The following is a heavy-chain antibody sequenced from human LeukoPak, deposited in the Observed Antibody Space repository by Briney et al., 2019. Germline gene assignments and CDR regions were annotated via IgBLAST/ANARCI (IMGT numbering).Heavy chain of an antibody. CDR1: GYTFTGYY. CDR3: ARGGQRGYNWFDP. V-gene: IGHV1-2*02. D-gene: IGHD3-10*01. CDR2: INPNSGGT. Sequence: ASVKVSFKASGYTFTGYYMHWVRQAPGQGLEWMGWINPNSGGTNYAQKFQGRVTTTRDTSISTAYMELSRLRSDDTAVYYCARGGQRGYNWFDPWGQGTLVTVSS. J-gene: IGHJ5*02.